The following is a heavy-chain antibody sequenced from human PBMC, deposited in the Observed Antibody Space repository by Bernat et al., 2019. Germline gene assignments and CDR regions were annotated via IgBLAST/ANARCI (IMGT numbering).Heavy chain of an antibody. V-gene: IGHV3-74*01. CDR2: INSDGSST. CDR3: ARDYGQYSSSWYGVDNWFDP. Sequence: EVQLVESGGGLVQPGGSLRLSCAASGFTFSSYWMHWVRQAPGKGLVWVSRINSDGSSTSYADSVKGRFTISRDNAKNTLYLQMNSLRADDTAVYYCARDYGQYSSSWYGVDNWFDPWGQGTLVTVSS. J-gene: IGHJ5*02. CDR1: GFTFSSYW. D-gene: IGHD6-13*01.